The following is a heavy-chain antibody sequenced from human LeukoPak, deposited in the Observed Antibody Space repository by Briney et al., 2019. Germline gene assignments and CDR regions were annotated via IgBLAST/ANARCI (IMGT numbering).Heavy chain of an antibody. CDR3: ASYGSGSYTESRTYYYGMDV. CDR2: INPNSGGT. J-gene: IGHJ6*02. CDR1: GYTFTGYY. Sequence: ASVKVSCKASGYTFTGYYMHWVRQAPGQGLEWMGWINPNSGGTNYAQKFQGRVTMTRDTSISTAYMELSRLRSDDTAVYYCASYGSGSYTESRTYYYGMDVWGQGTTVTVSS. D-gene: IGHD3-10*01. V-gene: IGHV1-2*02.